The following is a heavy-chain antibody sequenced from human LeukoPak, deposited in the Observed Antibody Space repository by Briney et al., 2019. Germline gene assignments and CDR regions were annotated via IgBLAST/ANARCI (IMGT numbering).Heavy chain of an antibody. D-gene: IGHD3-10*01. Sequence: PGGSLRLSCAASGFTFSSYSMNWVRQAPGKGLEWVSVIFVGGTTSYADSVKGRFTVSRDDSKNTVYLQMNSLRVEDTAVYYCVRDDGVAPYDYWGQGTLVTVSS. CDR3: VRDDGVAPYDY. CDR2: IFVGGTT. CDR1: GFTFSSYS. V-gene: IGHV3-66*01. J-gene: IGHJ4*02.